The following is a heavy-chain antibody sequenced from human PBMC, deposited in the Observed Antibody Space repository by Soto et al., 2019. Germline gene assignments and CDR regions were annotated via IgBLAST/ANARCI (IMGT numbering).Heavy chain of an antibody. J-gene: IGHJ6*03. CDR3: ARAVRRTYYYSYMDV. CDR1: GGSFSGYY. V-gene: IGHV4-34*01. CDR2: INHSGST. Sequence: SETLSLTCAVYGGSFSGYYWSWIRQPPGKGLEWIGEINHSGSTNYNPSLKSRVTISVDTSKNQFSLKLSSVTAADTAVYYCARAVRRTYYYSYMDVWGKGTTVTVSS.